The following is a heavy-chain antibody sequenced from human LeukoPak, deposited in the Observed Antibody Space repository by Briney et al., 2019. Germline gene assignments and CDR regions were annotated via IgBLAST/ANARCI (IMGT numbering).Heavy chain of an antibody. J-gene: IGHJ4*02. CDR2: IYSGGST. Sequence: GGSLRLSCAASEFSVGSNYMTWVRQAPGKGLEWVSLIYSGGSTYYADSVKGRFTISRDNAENSVYLQMDSLRAEDTAVYYCARGGGTFDFWGQGTLVTVSS. V-gene: IGHV3-66*01. D-gene: IGHD1-1*01. CDR3: ARGGGTFDF. CDR1: EFSVGSNY.